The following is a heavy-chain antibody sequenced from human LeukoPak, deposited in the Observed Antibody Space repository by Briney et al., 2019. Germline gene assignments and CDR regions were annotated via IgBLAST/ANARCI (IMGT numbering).Heavy chain of an antibody. J-gene: IGHJ6*02. CDR2: ISGSGGST. Sequence: GGSLRLSCAASGFTFSSYAMSWVRQAPGKGLEWVSAISGSGGSTYYADSVKGRFTISRDNSKNTLYLQMNSLGAEDTAVYYCARDLKNALWFGESYGMDVWGQGTTVTVSS. V-gene: IGHV3-23*01. CDR3: ARDLKNALWFGESYGMDV. CDR1: GFTFSSYA. D-gene: IGHD3-10*01.